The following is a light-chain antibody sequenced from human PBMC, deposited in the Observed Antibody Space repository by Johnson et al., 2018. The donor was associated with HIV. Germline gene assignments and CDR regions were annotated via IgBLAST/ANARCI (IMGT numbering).Light chain of an antibody. CDR2: ENN. J-gene: IGLJ1*01. Sequence: HSVLTQPPSVSAAPGQKVTISCSGSSSNIGNNYVSWYQQLPGTAPKLLIYENNKRPSGIPDRFSGSKSGTSATLGITGLQTGDEADYYCGTWARSRSARVFGTGTKVTVL. CDR1: SSNIGNNY. CDR3: GTWARSRSARV. V-gene: IGLV1-51*02.